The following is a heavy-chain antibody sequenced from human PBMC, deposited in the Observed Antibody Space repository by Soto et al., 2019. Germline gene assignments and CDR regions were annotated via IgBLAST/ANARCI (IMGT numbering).Heavy chain of an antibody. CDR3: ASRDNYYDSSGLYYFDY. CDR2: INPSGGST. CDR1: GYTFTIYY. Sequence: ASVKVSCKASGYTFTIYYMHCVRQAPLQWREWMGIINPSGGSTSYAQKFQGRVTMTRDTSTSTVYMELSSLRSEDTAVYYCASRDNYYDSSGLYYFDYWGQGTLVTVSS. J-gene: IGHJ4*02. V-gene: IGHV1-46*01. D-gene: IGHD3-22*01.